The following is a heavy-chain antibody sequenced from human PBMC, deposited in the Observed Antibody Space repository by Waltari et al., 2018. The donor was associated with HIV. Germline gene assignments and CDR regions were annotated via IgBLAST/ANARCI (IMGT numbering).Heavy chain of an antibody. CDR2: IKSKTDGGTT. J-gene: IGHJ6*02. CDR3: TTAWWDLEWEVYYYYGMDV. CDR1: GFTFSNAW. D-gene: IGHD3-3*01. V-gene: IGHV3-15*01. Sequence: EVQLVESGGGLVKPGGSLRLSCAASGFTFSNAWMSWVRQAPGKGLEWVGGIKSKTDGGTTDYAAPVKGRFTISRDGSKNTLYLQMNSLKTEDTAVYYCTTAWWDLEWEVYYYYGMDVWGQGTTVTVSS.